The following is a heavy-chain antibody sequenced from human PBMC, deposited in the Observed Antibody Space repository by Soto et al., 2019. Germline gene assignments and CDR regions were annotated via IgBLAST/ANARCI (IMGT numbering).Heavy chain of an antibody. CDR2: INAGNGNT. CDR1: EYTFTSYA. D-gene: IGHD3-3*01. Sequence: QVQLVQSGAEKKKPGASLKVSCKASEYTFTSYARHWVRQAPGQRLEWMGWINAGNGNTKYSQKFKCRVTITRDTSASTAYLELSSLSSEYTAVYYWARGFPLWFDPWGQGTLVTVSS. CDR3: ARGFPLWFDP. J-gene: IGHJ5*02. V-gene: IGHV1-3*05.